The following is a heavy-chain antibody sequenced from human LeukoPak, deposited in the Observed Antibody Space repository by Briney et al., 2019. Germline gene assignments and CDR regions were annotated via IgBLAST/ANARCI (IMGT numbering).Heavy chain of an antibody. CDR1: GFTYSSYA. CDR3: ANSITIFGVVIPYSFDY. J-gene: IGHJ4*02. Sequence: GGSLRLSCAASGFTYSSYAMSWVRQAPGKGLEWVSAISGSGGSTYYADSVKGRFTISRDNSKNTLYLQMNSLRAEDTAVYYCANSITIFGVVIPYSFDYWGQGTLVTVSS. V-gene: IGHV3-23*01. D-gene: IGHD3-3*01. CDR2: ISGSGGST.